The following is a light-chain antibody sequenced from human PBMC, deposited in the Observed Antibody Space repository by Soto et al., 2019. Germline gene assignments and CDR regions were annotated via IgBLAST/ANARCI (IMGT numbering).Light chain of an antibody. V-gene: IGKV3-20*01. J-gene: IGKJ1*01. CDR3: QQYGTSPT. CDR2: GAS. Sequence: EIVLTQSPGTLSLSPGERATLSCRASQTVRSNYLAWYQQIPGRAPRLLIYGASSRATGIPDRFSDSVSGTDFTLTISRLEPEDFAVYYCQQYGTSPTFGQGTRVEVK. CDR1: QTVRSNY.